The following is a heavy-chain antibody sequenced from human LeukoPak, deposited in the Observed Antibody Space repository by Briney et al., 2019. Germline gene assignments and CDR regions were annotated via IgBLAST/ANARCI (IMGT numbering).Heavy chain of an antibody. CDR3: TTDPRD. J-gene: IGHJ4*02. Sequence: GGSLRLSCAASGFSFSGTWMGWVRQAPGKGLEWVGRIKSKNDGGTTDYAAPVKDRFTISRDDSKHTVHLQMNSLKTEDTAVYFCTTDPRDWGQGTLVTVSS. CDR1: GFSFSGTW. V-gene: IGHV3-15*01. CDR2: IKSKNDGGTT.